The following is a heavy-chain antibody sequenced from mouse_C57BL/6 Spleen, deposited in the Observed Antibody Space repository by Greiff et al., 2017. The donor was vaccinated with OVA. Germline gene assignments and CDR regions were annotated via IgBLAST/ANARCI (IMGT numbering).Heavy chain of an antibody. CDR2: ITPSSGYT. J-gene: IGHJ4*01. CDR1: CYTFPRSW. Sequence: QVHVTQSGAELAPPWSSVPLSFPSSCYTFPRSWMHWVKQRPGQGLEWIGYITPSSGYTKYNQKFKDKATLTADKSSSTAYMQLSSLTYEDSAVYYCARDSPITTVVATRAMDYWGQGTSVTVSS. V-gene: IGHV1-7*01. D-gene: IGHD1-1*01. CDR3: ARDSPITTVVATRAMDY.